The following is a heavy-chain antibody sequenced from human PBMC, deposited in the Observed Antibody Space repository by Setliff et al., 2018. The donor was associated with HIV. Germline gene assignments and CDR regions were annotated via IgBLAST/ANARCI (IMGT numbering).Heavy chain of an antibody. Sequence: GASVKVSCKASGGTFSSHAINWVRQAPGQGLEWMGGIIPIVDKTNYAQEFQGRVAITADKSTITAYMELSSLRSEDTAVYYCAREPDYGIRDAFDIWGQGTMVTVSS. CDR1: GGTFSSHA. D-gene: IGHD4-17*01. J-gene: IGHJ3*02. CDR2: IIPIVDKT. CDR3: AREPDYGIRDAFDI. V-gene: IGHV1-69*10.